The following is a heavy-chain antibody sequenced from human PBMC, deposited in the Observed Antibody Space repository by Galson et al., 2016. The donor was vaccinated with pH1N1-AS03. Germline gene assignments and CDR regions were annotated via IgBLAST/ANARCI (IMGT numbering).Heavy chain of an antibody. CDR1: GYSFTTYW. D-gene: IGHD2-21*02. V-gene: IGHV5-51*01. CDR2: IYPGDSDT. J-gene: IGHJ4*02. CDR3: ARHPPESWCGNHCFLIDY. Sequence: QSGAEVKKPGESLKISCKVSGYSFTTYWIGWVRQMPGKGLEWMGFIYPGDSDTRYSPSFQGQVNIPADKSIRTAFLQWTSLKASDSAMYYFARHPPESWCGNHCFLIDYWGQGTLVNVPS.